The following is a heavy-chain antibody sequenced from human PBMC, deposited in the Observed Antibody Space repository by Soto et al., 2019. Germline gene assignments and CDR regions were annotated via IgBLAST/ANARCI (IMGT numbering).Heavy chain of an antibody. CDR2: IKSKTDGGTT. J-gene: IGHJ1*01. Sequence: EVQLVESGRGLVKPGGSLRLSCAASGFTFTNAWMSWVRQAPGKGLEWVGRIKSKTDGGTTDYAAPVKGRFTISRDDSKNTLYLQMNSLKTEDTAVYYCTTARGTYGAEYFQHWGQGTLVTVSS. D-gene: IGHD4-17*01. CDR3: TTARGTYGAEYFQH. CDR1: GFTFTNAW. V-gene: IGHV3-15*01.